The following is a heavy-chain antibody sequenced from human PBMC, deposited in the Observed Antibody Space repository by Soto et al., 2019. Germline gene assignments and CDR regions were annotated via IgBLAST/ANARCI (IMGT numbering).Heavy chain of an antibody. Sequence: PSETMSLTCTVSGGSISSSSYYWGWIRQPPGKGLEWIGSIYYSGSTYYNPSLKSRVTISVDTSKNQFSLKLSSVTAADTAVYYCAGRELEPTTNDAFEIWGKGTRVTV. V-gene: IGHV4-39*01. CDR3: AGRELEPTTNDAFEI. J-gene: IGHJ3*02. CDR2: IYYSGST. CDR1: GGSISSSSYY. D-gene: IGHD1-1*01.